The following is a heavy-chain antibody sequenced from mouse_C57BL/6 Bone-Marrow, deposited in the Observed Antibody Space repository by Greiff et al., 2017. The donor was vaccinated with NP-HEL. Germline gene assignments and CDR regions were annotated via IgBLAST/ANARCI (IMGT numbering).Heavy chain of an antibody. D-gene: IGHD1-1*01. J-gene: IGHJ2*01. CDR3: TRRFYYYGSSYDY. Sequence: QVQLKQSGAELVRPGASVTLSCKASGYTFPDYEMHWVKQTPVHGLEWIGAIDPETGGTAYNQKFKGKAILTADKSSSTAYMELRSLTSEDSAVYYCTRRFYYYGSSYDYWGQGTTLTVSS. CDR1: GYTFPDYE. CDR2: IDPETGGT. V-gene: IGHV1-15*01.